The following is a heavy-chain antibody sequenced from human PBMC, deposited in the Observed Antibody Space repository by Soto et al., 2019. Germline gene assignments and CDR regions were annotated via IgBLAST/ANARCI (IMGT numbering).Heavy chain of an antibody. D-gene: IGHD3-9*01. V-gene: IGHV4-30-4*01. J-gene: IGHJ6*02. CDR3: ARDHYVYDILTGYGYYYGMDV. CDR2: IYYSGST. CDR1: GGSISSGDYY. Sequence: PSETLSLTCTVSGGSISSGDYYWSWIRQPPGKGLEWIGYIYYSGSTYYNPSLKSRVTISVDTSKNQFSLKLSSVTAADTAVYYCARDHYVYDILTGYGYYYGMDVWGQGTTVPSP.